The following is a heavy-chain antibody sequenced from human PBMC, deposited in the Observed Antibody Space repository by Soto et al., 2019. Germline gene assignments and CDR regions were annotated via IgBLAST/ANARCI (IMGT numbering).Heavy chain of an antibody. V-gene: IGHV4-59*01. J-gene: IGHJ2*01. Sequence: QVQLQESGPGLVKPSETLSLTCTVSGGSISSYYWSWIRQPPGKGLEWIGSIYYTGSTNYNPSLKSRVTISVDPSKNQFSLPLSSMTAADTAVYCCANFNWYFDLWGRGTLVTVSS. CDR3: ANFNWYFDL. CDR2: IYYTGST. CDR1: GGSISSYY.